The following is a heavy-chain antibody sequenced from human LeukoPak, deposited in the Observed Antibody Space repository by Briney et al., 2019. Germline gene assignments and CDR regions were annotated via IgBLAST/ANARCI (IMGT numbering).Heavy chain of an antibody. CDR1: GFTLNINS. CDR3: ARERSSSWSTTNDAFDI. Sequence: GGSLRLSCAASGFTLNINSMHWVRQAPGKGLEWVAVISYDGSNKYYADSVKGRFTISRDNAKNSLYLQMNSLRAEDTAVYYCARERSSSWSTTNDAFDIWGQGTMVTVSS. D-gene: IGHD6-13*01. V-gene: IGHV3-30-3*01. CDR2: ISYDGSNK. J-gene: IGHJ3*02.